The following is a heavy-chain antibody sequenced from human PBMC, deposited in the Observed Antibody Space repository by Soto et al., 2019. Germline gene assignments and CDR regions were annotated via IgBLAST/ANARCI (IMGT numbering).Heavy chain of an antibody. CDR1: GGSISSSSYY. Sequence: SETLSLTCTVSGGSISSSSYYWGWIRQPPGKGLEWIGSIYYSGSTYYNPSLKSRVTISVDTSKNQFSLKLSSVTAADTAVYYCAVQQLWNYYFDYWGQGTLVTVSS. CDR2: IYYSGST. V-gene: IGHV4-39*01. J-gene: IGHJ4*02. D-gene: IGHD5-18*01. CDR3: AVQQLWNYYFDY.